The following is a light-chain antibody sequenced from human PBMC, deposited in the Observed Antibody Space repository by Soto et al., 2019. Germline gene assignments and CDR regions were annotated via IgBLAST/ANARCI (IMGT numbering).Light chain of an antibody. J-gene: IGLJ1*01. CDR1: SSDVGYDNY. CDR3: SSYTSTSTYV. Sequence: QSVLTQPASVSGSPGQSITISCTVTSSDVGYDNYVSWYQQHPGRAPKSLIYEVSNRPSGVSNRFSGSKSGNTASLTISGLQAEDEADYYCSSYTSTSTYVFGTGTKVTVL. V-gene: IGLV2-14*01. CDR2: EVS.